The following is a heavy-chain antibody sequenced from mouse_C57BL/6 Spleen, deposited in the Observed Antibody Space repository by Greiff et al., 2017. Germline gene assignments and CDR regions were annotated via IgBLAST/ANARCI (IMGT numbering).Heavy chain of an antibody. D-gene: IGHD2-3*01. CDR1: GYAFTNYL. J-gene: IGHJ4*01. CDR2: LNPGSGGT. CDR3: ARRDGDGYYVGAMDY. Sequence: QVQLQQSGAELVRPGTSVKVSCKASGYAFTNYLIEWVKQRPGQGLEWIGVLNPGSGGTNYNEKFKGKATLTADKSSSTAYMQLSSLTSEDSAVYFCARRDGDGYYVGAMDYWGQGTSVTVSS. V-gene: IGHV1-54*01.